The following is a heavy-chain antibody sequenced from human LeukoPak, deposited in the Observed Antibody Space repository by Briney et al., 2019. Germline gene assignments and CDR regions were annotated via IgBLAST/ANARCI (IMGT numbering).Heavy chain of an antibody. CDR1: GFTFSSYW. D-gene: IGHD4-23*01. V-gene: IGHV3-7*05. CDR3: TADLPGGNSDYFDY. Sequence: GGSLRLSCAGSGFTFSSYWMKWVRQAPGKGLEWVASIKQDGSETYYVGSVKGRFTISRDNAKNSLYLQMNSLRAEDTAVYYCTADLPGGNSDYFDYWGQGTLVTVSS. CDR2: IKQDGSET. J-gene: IGHJ4*02.